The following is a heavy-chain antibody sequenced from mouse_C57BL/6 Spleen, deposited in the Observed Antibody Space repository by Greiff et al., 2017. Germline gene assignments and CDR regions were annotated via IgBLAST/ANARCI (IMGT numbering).Heavy chain of an antibody. CDR1: GYTFTDYE. V-gene: IGHV1-15*01. J-gene: IGHJ2*01. D-gene: IGHD2-1*01. CDR2: IDPETGGT. CDR3: TRSNYGNSDY. Sequence: QVQLQQSGAELVRPGASVTLSCKASGYTFTDYEMHWVKQTPVHGLEWIGAIDPETGGTAYNQKFKGKAILTADKSSSTAYMELRSLTSEDSAVYYCTRSNYGNSDYWGQGTTLTVSS.